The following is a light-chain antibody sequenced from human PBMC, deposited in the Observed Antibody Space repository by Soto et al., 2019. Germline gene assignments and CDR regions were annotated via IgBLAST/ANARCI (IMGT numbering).Light chain of an antibody. J-gene: IGKJ5*01. V-gene: IGKV3-20*01. CDR2: GAS. Sequence: EIVLTQSPGTLSLSPGEGATLSCRASQSVSSSYLAWYQQKPGQAPRLLIYGASGRATGIPDRFSGSGSGTDFTLTISRLEPEDFAVYYCQQYGSSPSLTFGQGTRLEIK. CDR3: QQYGSSPSLT. CDR1: QSVSSSY.